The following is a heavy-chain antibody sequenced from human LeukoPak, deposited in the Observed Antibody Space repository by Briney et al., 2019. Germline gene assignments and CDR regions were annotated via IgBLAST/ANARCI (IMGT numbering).Heavy chain of an antibody. V-gene: IGHV1-18*01. D-gene: IGHD7-27*01. Sequence: GSSVKVSCKASGGTFSSYAISWVRQAPGQGLEWTGWISIYSGNTNYAQKFQDRISMTTDTSTSTAYMELRSLKSDDTAVYYCARDPGGTWGFDYWGQGALVTVSS. J-gene: IGHJ4*02. CDR2: ISIYSGNT. CDR3: ARDPGGTWGFDY. CDR1: GGTFSSYA.